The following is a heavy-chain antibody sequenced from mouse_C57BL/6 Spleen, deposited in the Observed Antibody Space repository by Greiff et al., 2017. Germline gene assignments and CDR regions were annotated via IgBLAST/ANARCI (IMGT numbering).Heavy chain of an antibody. CDR3: TRYDYDWYFDV. Sequence: VKLVESGAELVRPGASVTLSCKASGYTFTDYEMHWVKQTPVHGLEWIGAIDPETGGTAYNQKFKGKAILTADKSSSTAYMELRSLTSEDSAVYYCTRYDYDWYFDVWGTGTTVTVSS. V-gene: IGHV1-15*01. CDR2: IDPETGGT. D-gene: IGHD2-4*01. J-gene: IGHJ1*03. CDR1: GYTFTDYE.